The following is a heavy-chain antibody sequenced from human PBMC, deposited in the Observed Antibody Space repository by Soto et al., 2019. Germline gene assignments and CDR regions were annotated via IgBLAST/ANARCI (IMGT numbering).Heavy chain of an antibody. CDR3: VRGADVFGYNWKSVPCEV. J-gene: IGHJ4*02. Sequence: QVQLVQSGAEVKNPGSSVNVSCKTVGGTMRSLAFSWVRQAPGQGLEWMGGIIPAFATPNHAQKFQDRVTISADESTSTVYMALRRLRSEDSAVYFCVRGADVFGYNWKSVPCEVWGQGTQITVSS. CDR1: GGTMRSLA. V-gene: IGHV1-69*01. CDR2: IIPAFATP. D-gene: IGHD1-20*01.